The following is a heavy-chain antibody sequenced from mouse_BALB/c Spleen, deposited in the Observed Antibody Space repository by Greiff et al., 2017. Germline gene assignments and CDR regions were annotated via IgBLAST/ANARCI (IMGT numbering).Heavy chain of an antibody. CDR3: AIYYGSSYYYAMDY. V-gene: IGHV1S56*01. D-gene: IGHD1-2*01. J-gene: IGHJ4*01. CDR1: GYTFTSYY. Sequence: VQLQQSGPELVKPGASVRISCKASGYTFTSYYIHWVKQRPGQGLEWIGWIYPGNVNTKYNEKFKGKATLTADKSSSTAYMQLSSLTSEDSAVYFCAIYYGSSYYYAMDYWGQGTSVTVSS. CDR2: IYPGNVNT.